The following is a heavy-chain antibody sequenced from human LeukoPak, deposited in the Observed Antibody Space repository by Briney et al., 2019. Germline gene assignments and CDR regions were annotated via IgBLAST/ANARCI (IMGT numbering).Heavy chain of an antibody. CDR1: GFTFSSHL. CDR3: ARGPNSNWSGLDF. D-gene: IGHD6-6*01. Sequence: GGSLRLSCAASGFTFSSHLMHWVRQAPGKGLVWVSRISPTGSTTSYADSVKGRFTVSRDNAKNTLYLQVNNLRAEDTAVYYCARGPNSNWSGLDFWGQGTLLTVSS. CDR2: ISPTGSTT. V-gene: IGHV3-74*01. J-gene: IGHJ4*02.